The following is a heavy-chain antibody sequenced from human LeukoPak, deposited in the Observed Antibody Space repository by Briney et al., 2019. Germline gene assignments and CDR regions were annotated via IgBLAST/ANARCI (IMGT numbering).Heavy chain of an antibody. CDR2: ISTNTTTI. Sequence: PGGSLRLSCAASGFTFKFYSMNWVRQAPGKGLEWVSYISTNTTTIYYADSVKGRFTISRDNSKNTLYLQMNSLRAEDTAVYYCAKDHYDILTGLFDYWGQGTLVTVSS. CDR3: AKDHYDILTGLFDY. J-gene: IGHJ4*02. V-gene: IGHV3-48*01. CDR1: GFTFKFYS. D-gene: IGHD3-9*01.